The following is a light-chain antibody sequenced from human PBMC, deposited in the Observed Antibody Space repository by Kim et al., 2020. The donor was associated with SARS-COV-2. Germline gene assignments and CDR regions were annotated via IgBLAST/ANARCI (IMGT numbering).Light chain of an antibody. CDR3: ALWDDALNGRV. J-gene: IGLJ3*02. CDR1: ESYPGRDY. CDR2: SND. Sequence: GQRVTLSCAGGESYPGRDYVSWYQQRPGTSPKLVIYSNDQRPSGVPDRFSGVKSVTSASLAISGLRSEDEAHYYCALWDDALNGRVFGGGTQLTVL. V-gene: IGLV1-47*02.